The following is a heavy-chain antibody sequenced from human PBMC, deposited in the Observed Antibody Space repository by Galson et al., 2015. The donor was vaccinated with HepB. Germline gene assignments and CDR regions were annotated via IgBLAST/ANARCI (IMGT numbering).Heavy chain of an antibody. CDR1: GYTFTSYG. CDR2: ISAYNGNT. D-gene: IGHD6-19*01. Sequence: SVKVSCKASGYTFTSYGISWVRQAPGQGLEWMGWISAYNGNTNYAQKLQGRVTMTTDTSTSTAYMELRSLRSDDTAVYYCARVRSSGFYYYYYGMDVWGQGTTVTVTS. V-gene: IGHV1-18*01. J-gene: IGHJ6*02. CDR3: ARVRSSGFYYYYYGMDV.